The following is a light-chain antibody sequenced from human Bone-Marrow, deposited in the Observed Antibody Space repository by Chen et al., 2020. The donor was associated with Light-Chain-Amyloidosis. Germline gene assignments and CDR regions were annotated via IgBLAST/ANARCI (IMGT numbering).Light chain of an antibody. CDR3: QQYDNLPPT. CDR1: QDIRKD. J-gene: IGKJ4*01. Sequence: DVQMTQSPSSLSASVGERVIITCQASQDIRKDLSWYQQRPGKAPNLRIYGASNLETGVPSRFSGSGSGTDFTFTISSLQPEDVATYYCQQYDNLPPTLGGGTKVEIK. CDR2: GAS. V-gene: IGKV1-33*01.